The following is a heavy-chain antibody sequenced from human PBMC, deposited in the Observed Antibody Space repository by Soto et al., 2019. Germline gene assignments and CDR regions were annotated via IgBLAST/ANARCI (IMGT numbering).Heavy chain of an antibody. CDR3: ARDQDIVATITPFDY. CDR2: ISSSSSYI. CDR1: GFTFNTYR. Sequence: GGSLRLSCAASGFTFNTYRMNWVRQAPGKGLEWVSSISSSSSYIYYADSVKGRFTISRDNAKNSLYLQMNSLRAEDTAVYYCARDQDIVATITPFDYWGQGTLVTVSS. J-gene: IGHJ4*02. D-gene: IGHD5-12*01. V-gene: IGHV3-21*01.